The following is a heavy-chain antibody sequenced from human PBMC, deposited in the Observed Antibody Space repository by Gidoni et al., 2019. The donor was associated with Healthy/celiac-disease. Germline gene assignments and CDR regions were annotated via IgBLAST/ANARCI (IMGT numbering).Heavy chain of an antibody. CDR2: MNPNSGNT. J-gene: IGHJ3*02. D-gene: IGHD3-10*01. CDR1: GYTFTSYD. Sequence: GAEVKKPGASVKVSCKASGYTFTSYDINWVRQANGQGLEWMGWMNPNSGNTGYAQKFQGRVTMTRNTSISTAYMELSSLRSEDTAVYYCARGSVVRGADDAFDIWGQGTMVTVSS. V-gene: IGHV1-8*01. CDR3: ARGSVVRGADDAFDI.